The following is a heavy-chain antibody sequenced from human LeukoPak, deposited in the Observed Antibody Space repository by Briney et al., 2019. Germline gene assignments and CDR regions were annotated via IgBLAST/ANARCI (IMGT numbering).Heavy chain of an antibody. V-gene: IGHV4-61*02. Sequence: SETLSLTCTVSGGSISSGSYYWSWIRRPAGKGLEWIGRIYTSGSTNYNPSLKRRVTISVDTSKNQFSLKLSSVTAADTAVYYCARFTLSDIVVVPAAMRNYYYYMDVWGKGTTVTVSS. CDR3: ARFTLSDIVVVPAAMRNYYYYMDV. CDR1: GGSISSGSYY. CDR2: IYTSGST. J-gene: IGHJ6*03. D-gene: IGHD2-2*01.